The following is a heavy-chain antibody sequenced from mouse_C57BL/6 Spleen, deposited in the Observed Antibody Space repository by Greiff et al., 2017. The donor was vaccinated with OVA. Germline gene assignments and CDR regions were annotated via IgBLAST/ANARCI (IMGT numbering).Heavy chain of an antibody. CDR3: ERDTGDPKGYFDV. V-gene: IGHV7-1*01. J-gene: IGHJ1*03. Sequence: EVKLMESGGGLVQSGRSLRLSCATSGFTFSDFYMEWVRQAPGKGLEWIAASRNKANDYTTEYSASVKGRFIVSRDTSQSILYLQMKELSAEDAANYDGERDTGDPKGYFDVWGTGTTVTVSS. CDR2: SRNKANDYTT. CDR1: GFTFSDFY.